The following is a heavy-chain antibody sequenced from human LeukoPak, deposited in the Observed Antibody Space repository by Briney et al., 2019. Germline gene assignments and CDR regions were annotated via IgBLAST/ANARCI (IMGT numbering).Heavy chain of an antibody. CDR3: ARHGWDLWFDP. J-gene: IGHJ5*02. Sequence: SETLSLTCTVSGGSISSYYWSWIRQPPGKGLEWIGYIYYSGSTNYNPSLKSRVTISVDTSKNQFSLKLSSVAAADTAVYYCARHGWDLWFDPWGQGTLVTVSS. CDR1: GGSISSYY. CDR2: IYYSGST. V-gene: IGHV4-59*08. D-gene: IGHD6-19*01.